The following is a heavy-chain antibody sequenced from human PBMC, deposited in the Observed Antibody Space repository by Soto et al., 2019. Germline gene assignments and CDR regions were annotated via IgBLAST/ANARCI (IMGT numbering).Heavy chain of an antibody. V-gene: IGHV1-18*01. D-gene: IGHD3-3*01. CDR3: ARDRSKIFGVVTTFEY. J-gene: IGHJ4*02. CDR1: GYTFTNYG. Sequence: ASVKVSCKASGYTFTNYGITWVRLAPGQGLEWMGWISGYNGNTNFAHKFQGRVTMTRDTSTSTVYMELRSLRSDDTAVYYCARDRSKIFGVVTTFEYWGQGNPVTVSS. CDR2: ISGYNGNT.